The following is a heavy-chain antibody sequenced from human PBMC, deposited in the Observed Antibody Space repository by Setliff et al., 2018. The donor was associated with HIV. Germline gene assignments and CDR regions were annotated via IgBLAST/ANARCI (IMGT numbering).Heavy chain of an antibody. CDR2: IYYSGST. CDR3: ARSGGPTFDP. V-gene: IGHV4-59*01. CDR1: GGSISSYY. J-gene: IGHJ5*02. Sequence: SETLSLTCTVSGGSISSYYWSWIRQPPGKGLEWIGYIYYSGSTNYNTSLKSRVTISVDTSKNQFSLKLNSVTAAGTAVYYCARSGGPTFDPWGQGTLVTVSS. D-gene: IGHD3-16*01.